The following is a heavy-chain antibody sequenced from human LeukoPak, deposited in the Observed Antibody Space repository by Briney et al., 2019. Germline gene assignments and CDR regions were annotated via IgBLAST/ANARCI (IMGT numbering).Heavy chain of an antibody. J-gene: IGHJ5*02. CDR2: ISAYNGNT. CDR3: ARVVGATTTDWFDP. Sequence: ASVKLSCKASGYTFTSYGISWVRQAPGQGLEWMGWISAYNGNTNYAQKLQGRVTMTTDTSTSTAYMELRSLRSDDTAVYYCARVVGATTTDWFDPWGQGTLVTVSS. V-gene: IGHV1-18*01. CDR1: GYTFTSYG. D-gene: IGHD1-26*01.